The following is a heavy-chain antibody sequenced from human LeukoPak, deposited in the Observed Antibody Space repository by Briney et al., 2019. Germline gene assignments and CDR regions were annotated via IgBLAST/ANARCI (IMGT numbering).Heavy chain of an antibody. CDR2: INPNSGGT. D-gene: IGHD2-2*01. Sequence: GASVKVSCKASGYTFTSYGISWVRQAPGQGLEWMGWINPNSGGTNYAQKFQGRVTMTRDTSISTAYMELSRLRSDDTAVYYCARDCSSTSCYLPGYWGQGTLVTVSS. V-gene: IGHV1-2*02. CDR1: GYTFTSYG. CDR3: ARDCSSTSCYLPGY. J-gene: IGHJ4*02.